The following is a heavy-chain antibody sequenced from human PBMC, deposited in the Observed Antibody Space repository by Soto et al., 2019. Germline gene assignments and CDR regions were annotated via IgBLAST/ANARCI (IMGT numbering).Heavy chain of an antibody. D-gene: IGHD3-10*01. CDR1: GFTCSRHA. J-gene: IGHJ4*02. Sequence: PGGSLRLGGEGSGFTCSRHALHWVRQGPGKGLEWVAVVSKDGSVKYWIESVKGRFTLSRDNSKNTVYLEMNSLRPEDTGVYYCVRSRSGAVADSFDLWGRGTLVTAPQ. V-gene: IGHV3-30-3*02. CDR3: VRSRSGAVADSFDL. CDR2: VSKDGSVK.